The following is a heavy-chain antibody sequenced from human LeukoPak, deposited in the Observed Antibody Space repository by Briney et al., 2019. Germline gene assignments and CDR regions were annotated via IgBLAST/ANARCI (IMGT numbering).Heavy chain of an antibody. CDR2: IRSDSSAI. D-gene: IGHD3-22*01. V-gene: IGHV3-48*01. CDR3: ASREGYYYDSSGIALGI. CDR1: GFSFGDYS. Sequence: SGGSLRLSCAASGFSFGDYSMTWVRQAPGKGLEWVSYIRSDSSAIYYADSVKGRFTISRDNAKKSLYLQMNSLRAEDTAVYYCASREGYYYDSSGIALGIWGQGTLVTVSS. J-gene: IGHJ4*02.